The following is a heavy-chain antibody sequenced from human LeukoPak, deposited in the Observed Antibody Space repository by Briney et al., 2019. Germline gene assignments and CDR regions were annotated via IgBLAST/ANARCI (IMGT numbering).Heavy chain of an antibody. Sequence: ETLSLTCTVSGGSISSYYWSWIRQPAGKGLEWIGRIYTSGSTNYNPSLKSRVTMSVDTSKNQFSLKLSSVTAADTAVYYCARLGSSSSHPSSDWGQGTLVTVSS. CDR2: IYTSGST. V-gene: IGHV4-4*07. D-gene: IGHD6-6*01. CDR3: ARLGSSSSHPSSD. CDR1: GGSISSYY. J-gene: IGHJ4*02.